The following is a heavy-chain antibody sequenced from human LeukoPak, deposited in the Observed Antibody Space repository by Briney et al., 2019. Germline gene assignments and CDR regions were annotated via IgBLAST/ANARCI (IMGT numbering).Heavy chain of an antibody. CDR2: ISYDGSNK. Sequence: GGSLRLSCAASGFTFSSYAMHWVRQAPGKGLEWVAVISYDGSNKYYADSVKGRFTISRDNSKNTLYLQMNSLRAEDTAVYYCARVRGGGSPILAYWGQGTLVTVSS. CDR3: ARVRGGGSPILAY. CDR1: GFTFSSYA. J-gene: IGHJ4*02. V-gene: IGHV3-30-3*01. D-gene: IGHD1-26*01.